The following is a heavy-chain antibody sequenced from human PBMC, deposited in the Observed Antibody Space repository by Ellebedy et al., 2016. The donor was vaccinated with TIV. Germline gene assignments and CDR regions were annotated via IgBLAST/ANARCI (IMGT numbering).Heavy chain of an antibody. CDR2: INTDTGDT. V-gene: IGHV1-18*01. CDR3: ARERDNYGDSAYYIDY. CDR1: SYRVTAYR. Sequence: ASVKVSXKTSSYRVTAYRIVWVRQAPGQGLEWMGWINTDTGDTNYAQNFQGRLSLSTDTSSRTAFMELRSLRSDDTAVYYCARERDNYGDSAYYIDYWGQGTPVSV. D-gene: IGHD4-17*01. J-gene: IGHJ4*02.